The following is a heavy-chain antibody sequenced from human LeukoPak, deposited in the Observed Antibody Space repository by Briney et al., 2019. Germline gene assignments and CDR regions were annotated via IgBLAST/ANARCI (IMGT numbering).Heavy chain of an antibody. CDR2: ISSSGSTI. V-gene: IGHV3-48*03. Sequence: PGGSLRLSCAASGFTFSSYEMNWVRQAPGKGLEWVSYISSSGSTIYYEDYVKGRFTISRDNAKNSLYLQMNSLKAEDTAVYYCATRQSGYSSGWYHYWGQGTLVTVSS. J-gene: IGHJ4*02. D-gene: IGHD6-19*01. CDR3: ATRQSGYSSGWYHY. CDR1: GFTFSSYE.